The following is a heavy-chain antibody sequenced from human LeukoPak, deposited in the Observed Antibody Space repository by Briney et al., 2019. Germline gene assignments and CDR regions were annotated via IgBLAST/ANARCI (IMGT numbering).Heavy chain of an antibody. D-gene: IGHD2-2*01. J-gene: IGHJ3*02. CDR2: IYPGGSDT. Sequence: GESLRISCKGSGYSFTSYWIGWVRQMPGKGLEWMGIIYPGGSDTRYSPSFQGQVTISADKSISTAYLQWNSLKASDTAMYYCAATYCSSTSCRDAFDIWGQGTMVTVSS. V-gene: IGHV5-51*01. CDR1: GYSFTSYW. CDR3: AATYCSSTSCRDAFDI.